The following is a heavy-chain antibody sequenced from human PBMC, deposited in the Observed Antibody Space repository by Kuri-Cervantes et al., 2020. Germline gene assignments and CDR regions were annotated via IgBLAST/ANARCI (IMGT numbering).Heavy chain of an antibody. CDR1: GGSISSGGYY. Sequence: SETLSLTCTVSGGSISSGGYYCSWLRQHPGKGLEWIGYIYYSGSTYYNPSLKSRVTISVDTSKNQFSLKLSSVTAADTTVYYCARGGGNSGKGPGRFDYWGQGTLVTVSS. CDR3: ARGGGNSGKGPGRFDY. V-gene: IGHV4-31*03. CDR2: IYYSGST. J-gene: IGHJ4*02. D-gene: IGHD4-23*01.